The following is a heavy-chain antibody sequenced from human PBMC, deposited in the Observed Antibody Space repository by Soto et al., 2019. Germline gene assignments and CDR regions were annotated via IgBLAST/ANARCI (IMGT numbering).Heavy chain of an antibody. CDR2: INPNSGGT. J-gene: IGHJ4*02. CDR3: ARGLARVRGVRCLGY. D-gene: IGHD3-10*01. CDR1: GYTFTGYY. V-gene: IGHV1-2*04. Sequence: ASVKVSCKASGYTFTGYYMHWVRQAPGQGLEWMGWINPNSGGTNYAQKFQGWVTMTRDTSISTAYMELSRLRSDDTAVYYCARGLARVRGVRCLGYWGQGTLVKVAS.